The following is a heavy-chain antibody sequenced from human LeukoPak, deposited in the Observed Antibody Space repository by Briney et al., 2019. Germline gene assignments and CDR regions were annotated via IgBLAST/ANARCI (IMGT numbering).Heavy chain of an antibody. D-gene: IGHD3-22*01. J-gene: IGHJ4*02. Sequence: SETLSLTCTVSGYSISSGYHWGWIRQPPGKGLEWIGSIYHSGSTYYNPSLKSRVTISVDTSKNQFSLRLSSVTAADTAVYYCARASYSYDINGWVPFDYWGQGTLVTVSS. CDR3: ARASYSYDINGWVPFDY. CDR1: GYSISSGYH. CDR2: IYHSGST. V-gene: IGHV4-38-2*02.